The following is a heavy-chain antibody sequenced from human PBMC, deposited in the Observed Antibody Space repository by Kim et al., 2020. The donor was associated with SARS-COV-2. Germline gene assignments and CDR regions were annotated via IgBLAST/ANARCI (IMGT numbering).Heavy chain of an antibody. V-gene: IGHV3-74*01. Sequence: GGSLRLSCEASGFTISRYWMHWVRQAPGKGLVWVSLINSDGSSTSYADSVKGRFTISRDNTENTLSLQMNSLRAEDAAVYYCAKALRDGNNYNYGMDVWGQGTTVTVSS. CDR1: GFTISRYW. J-gene: IGHJ6*02. D-gene: IGHD2-15*01. CDR2: INSDGSST. CDR3: AKALRDGNNYNYGMDV.